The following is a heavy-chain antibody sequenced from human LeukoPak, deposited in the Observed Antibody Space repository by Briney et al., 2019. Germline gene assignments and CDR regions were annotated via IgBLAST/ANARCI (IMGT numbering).Heavy chain of an antibody. CDR2: ISYDGNNK. J-gene: IGHJ3*02. CDR1: GFTFSSYA. V-gene: IGHV3-30*04. Sequence: PGGSLRLSCAASGFTFSSYAMHWVRQAPGKGLEWVAVISYDGNNKYYADSVKGRFTISRDNSKNTLYLQMNSLRAEDTAVYYCAREMAVNDAFDIWGQGTMVTVSS. CDR3: AREMAVNDAFDI. D-gene: IGHD2-8*01.